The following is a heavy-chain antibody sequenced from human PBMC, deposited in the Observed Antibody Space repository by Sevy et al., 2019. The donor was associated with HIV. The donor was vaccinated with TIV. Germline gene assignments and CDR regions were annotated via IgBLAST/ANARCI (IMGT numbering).Heavy chain of an antibody. CDR2: ANH. D-gene: IGHD2-2*02. Sequence: SETLSLTCAVSGGSFSGFSWNWIRQPPGKGLERIREANHYSPSLKSRSTISLDTPKNQFSLKRHSVTPADSALYFCARGVEGVVPSPIIGLGPWAKYWSVDLWGRGTLVTVSS. V-gene: IGHV4-34*01. CDR1: GGSFSGFS. CDR3: ARGVEGVVPSPIIGLGPWAKYWSVDL. J-gene: IGHJ2*01.